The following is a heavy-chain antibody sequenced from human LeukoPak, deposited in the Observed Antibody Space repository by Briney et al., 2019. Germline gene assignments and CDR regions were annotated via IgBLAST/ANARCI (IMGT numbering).Heavy chain of an antibody. J-gene: IGHJ5*02. CDR3: ARSIAVAEFDP. V-gene: IGHV1-69*13. CDR2: IIPIFGTA. Sequence: ASVTVSCLVSGGTFSSYAISWVRQAPGQGLEWVGGIIPIFGTANYAQKFQGRVTITADESTSTAYMELSSLRSEDTAVYYCARSIAVAEFDPWGQGTLVTVSS. CDR1: GGTFSSYA. D-gene: IGHD6-19*01.